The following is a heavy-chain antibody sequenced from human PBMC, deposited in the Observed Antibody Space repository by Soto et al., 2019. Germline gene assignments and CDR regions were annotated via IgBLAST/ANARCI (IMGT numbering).Heavy chain of an antibody. CDR3: AKDPSYSGYDEPHFDY. CDR2: ISYDGSNK. D-gene: IGHD5-12*01. V-gene: IGHV3-30*18. CDR1: GFTFSSYG. Sequence: GGSLRLSCAASGFTFSSYGMHWVRQAPGKGLEWVAVISYDGSNKYYADSVKGRFTISRDNSKNTLYLQMNSLRAEDTAVYYCAKDPSYSGYDEPHFDYWGQGTLVTVSS. J-gene: IGHJ4*02.